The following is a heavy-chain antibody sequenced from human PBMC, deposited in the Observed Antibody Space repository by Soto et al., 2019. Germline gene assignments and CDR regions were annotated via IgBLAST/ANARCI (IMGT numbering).Heavy chain of an antibody. Sequence: PGGSLRLSCAASGFTFSSYWMIWVRQAPGKGLEWVANIKQDGSEKYYVDSVKGRFTISRDNAKNSLYLQMNSLRAEDTAVYYCARDSGCSGGSCYSYYFDYWGQGTLVTVSS. CDR1: GFTFSSYW. D-gene: IGHD2-15*01. J-gene: IGHJ4*02. V-gene: IGHV3-7*01. CDR3: ARDSGCSGGSCYSYYFDY. CDR2: IKQDGSEK.